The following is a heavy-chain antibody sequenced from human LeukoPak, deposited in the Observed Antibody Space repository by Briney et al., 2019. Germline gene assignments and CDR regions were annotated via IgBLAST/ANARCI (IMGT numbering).Heavy chain of an antibody. Sequence: PGGSLRLSCAASGFTFSSYAMSWVRQAPGKGLEWVSAISGSGGSTYYADSVKGRFTISRDNSKNTLYLQMNSLRAEDTAVYYCAKVLGIYGDYVRGYFDYWGQGTLVTVSS. CDR3: AKVLGIYGDYVRGYFDY. CDR2: ISGSGGST. CDR1: GFTFSSYA. J-gene: IGHJ4*02. V-gene: IGHV3-23*01. D-gene: IGHD4-17*01.